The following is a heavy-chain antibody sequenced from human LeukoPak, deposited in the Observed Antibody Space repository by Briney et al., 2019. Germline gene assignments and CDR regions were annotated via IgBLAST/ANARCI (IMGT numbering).Heavy chain of an antibody. D-gene: IGHD6-13*01. Sequence: SETLSLTCAVYGGSFSGYCWSWIRQPPGKGLEWIGEINHSGSTNYNPSLKSRVTISVDTSKNQFSLKLSSVTAADTAVYYCARSYSSSWYVRYYFDYWGQGTLVTVSS. J-gene: IGHJ4*02. CDR1: GGSFSGYC. CDR3: ARSYSSSWYVRYYFDY. CDR2: INHSGST. V-gene: IGHV4-34*01.